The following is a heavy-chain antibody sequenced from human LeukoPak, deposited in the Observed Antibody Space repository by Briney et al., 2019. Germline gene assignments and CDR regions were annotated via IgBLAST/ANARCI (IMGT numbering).Heavy chain of an antibody. CDR2: IYYSGST. CDR1: GGSISSYY. V-gene: IGHV4-59*01. CDR3: ARSEAIYSSSVSRFDP. D-gene: IGHD6-13*01. Sequence: PSETLSLTCTVSGGSISSYYWSWIRQPPGKGLEWIGYIYYSGSTNYNPSLTGQVTISLDTSNNQFSLKLASVTAADTAVYYCARSEAIYSSSVSRFDPWGQGTLVTVSS. J-gene: IGHJ5*02.